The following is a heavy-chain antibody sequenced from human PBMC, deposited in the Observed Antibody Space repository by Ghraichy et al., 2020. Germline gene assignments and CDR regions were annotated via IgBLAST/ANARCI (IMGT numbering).Heavy chain of an antibody. CDR2: ISYDGSNK. V-gene: IGHV3-30-3*01. D-gene: IGHD5-18*01. Sequence: GGSLRLSCAASGFTFSSYAMHWVRQAPGKGLEWVAVISYDGSNKYYADSVKGRFTISRDNSKNTLYLQMNSLRAEDTAVYYCARALLLNVDTAMGNNWFDPWGQGTLVTVSS. CDR3: ARALLLNVDTAMGNNWFDP. CDR1: GFTFSSYA. J-gene: IGHJ5*02.